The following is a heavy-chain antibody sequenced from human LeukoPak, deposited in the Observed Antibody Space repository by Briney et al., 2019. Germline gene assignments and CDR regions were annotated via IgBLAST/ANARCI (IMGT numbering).Heavy chain of an antibody. V-gene: IGHV1-46*01. Sequence: ASVKVSCKASGYSFTSNYIHWVRQAPGQGLEWMGMIYPRDGSTSYAQKFQGRVTVTRDTSTSTVYMELSSLRSEGTAVYYCARDADSSGYYYDYWGQGTLVTVSS. CDR1: GYSFTSNY. D-gene: IGHD3-22*01. CDR3: ARDADSSGYYYDY. CDR2: IYPRDGST. J-gene: IGHJ4*02.